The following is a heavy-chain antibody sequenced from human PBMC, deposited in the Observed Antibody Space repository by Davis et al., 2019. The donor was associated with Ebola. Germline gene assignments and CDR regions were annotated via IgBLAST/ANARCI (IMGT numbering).Heavy chain of an antibody. CDR1: GYTFSSYA. J-gene: IGHJ4*02. CDR3: AKDLGSAGWYFDY. CDR2: ISGSGDST. V-gene: IGHV3-23*01. Sequence: GGSLRLSCAASGYTFSSYAMTWVRQAPGKGLEWVSAISGSGDSTYYADSVKGRFTISRDNSENTLYLQMNSLRAEDTAIYYCAKDLGSAGWYFDYWGQGTLVTVSS. D-gene: IGHD6-19*01.